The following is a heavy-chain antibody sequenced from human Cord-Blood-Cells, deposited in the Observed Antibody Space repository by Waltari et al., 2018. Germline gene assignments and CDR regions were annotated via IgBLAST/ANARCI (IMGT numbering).Heavy chain of an antibody. CDR1: GYTFTGYY. CDR3: ARAHRGIYYDSSALAGGWFDP. D-gene: IGHD3-22*01. J-gene: IGHJ5*02. V-gene: IGHV1-2*04. Sequence: QVQLVQSGAEVKKPGASVKVSCKASGYTFTGYYMHWVRQAPGQGLEWMGWINPNSGGTNYAQKFQGWVTMTRDTSISTAYMELSRLRSDDTAVHYCARAHRGIYYDSSALAGGWFDPWGQGTLVTVSS. CDR2: INPNSGGT.